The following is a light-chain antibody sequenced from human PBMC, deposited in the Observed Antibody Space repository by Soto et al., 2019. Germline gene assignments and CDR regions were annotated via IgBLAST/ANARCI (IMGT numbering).Light chain of an antibody. V-gene: IGLV2-11*01. Sequence: QSALTQPRSVSGSPGQSVTISCTGTSSDIGTYNYVSWYQQHPGKAPKLMISDVTKRPSGVPGRFSGSKSGNTASLTISGRQAEDEADYYCFLYAGYYTLLFGGGTKVTV. CDR3: FLYAGYYTLL. CDR2: DVT. CDR1: SSDIGTYNY. J-gene: IGLJ2*01.